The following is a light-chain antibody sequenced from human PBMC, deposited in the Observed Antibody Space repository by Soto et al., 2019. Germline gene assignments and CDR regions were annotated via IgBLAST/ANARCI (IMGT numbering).Light chain of an antibody. CDR3: QQYNSYPWT. CDR1: QSIRSW. V-gene: IGKV1-5*03. Sequence: DIQMTQSPSTLSASVGDRVTITCRASQSIRSWLAWYQQKPGKAPSLLIYQASNLKTGVPSRFSGSGSGTEYTLTISSLQPDDFATYYCQQYNSYPWTFGQGTKVEIK. J-gene: IGKJ1*01. CDR2: QAS.